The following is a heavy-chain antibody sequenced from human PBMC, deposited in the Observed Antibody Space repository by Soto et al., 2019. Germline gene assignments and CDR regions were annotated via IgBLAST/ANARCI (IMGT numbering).Heavy chain of an antibody. CDR2: IIPIFGTA. V-gene: IGHV1-69*13. D-gene: IGHD6-6*01. J-gene: IGHJ6*02. Sequence: SVKVSCKASGGTFSSYAISWVRQAPGQGLEWMGGIIPIFGTANYAQKFQGRVTITADESTSTAYMELSSLRSEDTAVYYCARDPIAARNYHYYGMDVWGQGTTVTSP. CDR1: GGTFSSYA. CDR3: ARDPIAARNYHYYGMDV.